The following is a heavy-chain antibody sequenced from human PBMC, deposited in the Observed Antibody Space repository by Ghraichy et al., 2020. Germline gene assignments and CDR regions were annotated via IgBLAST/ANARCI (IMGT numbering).Heavy chain of an antibody. CDR3: ASLDYYGSGSYNDY. J-gene: IGHJ4*02. D-gene: IGHD3-10*01. CDR2: IIPIFGTA. CDR1: GDTFSSYA. V-gene: IGHV1-69*13. Sequence: SVKVSCKASGDTFSSYAISWVRQAPGQGLEWMGGIIPIFGTANYAPKFQGRVTITADESTITAYLELSSLRSEDTAVYYCASLDYYGSGSYNDYWGQGTLVTVSS.